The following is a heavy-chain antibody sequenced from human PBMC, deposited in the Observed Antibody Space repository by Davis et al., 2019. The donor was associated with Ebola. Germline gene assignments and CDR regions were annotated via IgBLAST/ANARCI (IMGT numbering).Heavy chain of an antibody. CDR2: IIPILGIA. CDR1: GGTFSSYT. V-gene: IGHV1-69*04. J-gene: IGHJ4*02. D-gene: IGHD4-23*01. Sequence: SVKVSCKASGGTFSSYTISWVRQAPGQGLEWMGRIIPILGIANYAQKFQGRVTITADKSTSTAYMELSSLRSEDTAVYYCARDREGYGGNSAYFDYWGQGTLVTVSS. CDR3: ARDREGYGGNSAYFDY.